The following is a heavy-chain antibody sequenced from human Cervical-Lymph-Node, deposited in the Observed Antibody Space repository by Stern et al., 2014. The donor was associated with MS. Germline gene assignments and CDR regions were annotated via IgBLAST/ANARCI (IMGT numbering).Heavy chain of an antibody. CDR1: GG. CDR2: VIPFVGTS. Sequence: QVQLGQSGAEVKKPGSSVKVSCKSSGGISWVRQAPGQGLEWMGGVIPFVGTSYYAQKFKGSVTITADTSANTTYLHLSRLTAADTAVYYCARGTGDNWFGPWGQGTLVTVSS. J-gene: IGHJ5*02. V-gene: IGHV1-69*06. D-gene: IGHD3/OR15-3a*01. CDR3: ARGTGDNWFGP.